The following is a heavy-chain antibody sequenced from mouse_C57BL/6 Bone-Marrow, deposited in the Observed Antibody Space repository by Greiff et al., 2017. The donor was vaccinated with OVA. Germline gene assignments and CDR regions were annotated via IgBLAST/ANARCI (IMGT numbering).Heavy chain of an antibody. D-gene: IGHD2-2*01. CDR2: IDPSDSYT. Sequence: QVQLQQPGAELVMPGASVKLSCKASGYTFTSYWMHWVKQRPGQGLEWIGEIDPSDSYTNYNQKFKGKSTLTVDKSSSTAYMQLSSLTSEDSAVYYCARYGYWAYWGQGTLVTVSA. CDR3: ARYGYWAY. J-gene: IGHJ3*01. CDR1: GYTFTSYW. V-gene: IGHV1-69*01.